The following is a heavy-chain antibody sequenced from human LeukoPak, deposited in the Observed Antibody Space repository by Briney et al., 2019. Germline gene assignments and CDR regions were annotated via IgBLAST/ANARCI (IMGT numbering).Heavy chain of an antibody. CDR1: GGTFSSYA. CDR3: ARERRSGYDGSFDY. Sequence: SVKVSCKASGGTFSSYAISWVRQAPGQGLEWMGRIIPILGIANYAQKFQGRVTITTDESTSTAYMELSSLRSEDTAVYYCARERRSGYDGSFDYWGQGTLVTVSS. D-gene: IGHD5-12*01. CDR2: IIPILGIA. J-gene: IGHJ4*02. V-gene: IGHV1-69*04.